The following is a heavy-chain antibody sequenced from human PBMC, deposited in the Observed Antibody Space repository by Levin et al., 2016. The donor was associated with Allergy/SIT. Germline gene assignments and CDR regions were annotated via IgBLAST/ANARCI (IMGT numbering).Heavy chain of an antibody. J-gene: IGHJ4*02. CDR3: ARHIGSGDPTSPFDY. Sequence: VRQMPGKGLEWVGIVYSGDSDARYSPAFQGQVTISADKSISTAYLQWSSLKASDTAMYYCARHIGSGDPTSPFDYWGQGALVTVSS. D-gene: IGHD7-27*01. V-gene: IGHV5-51*01. CDR2: VYSGDSDA.